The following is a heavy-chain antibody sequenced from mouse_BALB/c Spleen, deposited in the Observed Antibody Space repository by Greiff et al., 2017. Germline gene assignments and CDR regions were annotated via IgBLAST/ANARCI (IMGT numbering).Heavy chain of an antibody. Sequence: QVQLKESGPGLVQPSQSLSITCTVSGFSLPSYGVHWVRQSPGKGLEWLGVIWSGGSTDYNAAFISRLSISKDNSKSQVFFKMNSLQANDTAIYYCARSSYYYGSSYDYAMDYWGQGTSVTVSS. J-gene: IGHJ4*01. D-gene: IGHD1-1*01. CDR2: IWSGGST. CDR1: GFSLPSYG. V-gene: IGHV2-2*02. CDR3: ARSSYYYGSSYDYAMDY.